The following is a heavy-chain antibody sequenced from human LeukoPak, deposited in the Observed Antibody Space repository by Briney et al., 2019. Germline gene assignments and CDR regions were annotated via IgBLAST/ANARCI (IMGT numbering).Heavy chain of an antibody. D-gene: IGHD6-13*01. V-gene: IGHV3-30*04. CDR1: GFTFSSYA. J-gene: IGHJ5*02. Sequence: GGSLRLSCAASGFTFSSYAMSWVRQAPGKGLEWVAVISYDGSNKYYADSVKGRFTISRDNSKNTLYLQMNSLRAEDTAVYYCARDSVMPRQQLVYSPGPKTGFDPWGQGTLVTVSS. CDR3: ARDSVMPRQQLVYSPGPKTGFDP. CDR2: ISYDGSNK.